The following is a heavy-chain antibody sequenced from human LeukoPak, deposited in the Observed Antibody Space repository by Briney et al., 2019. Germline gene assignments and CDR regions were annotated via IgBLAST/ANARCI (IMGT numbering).Heavy chain of an antibody. J-gene: IGHJ4*02. Sequence: GGSLRLSCAASGFTFSSYWMSWVRQAPGKGLEWVANIKQDGSEKYYVDSVKGRFTISRDNAKNSLYLQMNSLRAEDTAVYYCARGTYGDYPYYFDYWGQGTLVTVSS. CDR3: ARGTYGDYPYYFDY. V-gene: IGHV3-7*02. CDR1: GFTFSSYW. CDR2: IKQDGSEK. D-gene: IGHD4-17*01.